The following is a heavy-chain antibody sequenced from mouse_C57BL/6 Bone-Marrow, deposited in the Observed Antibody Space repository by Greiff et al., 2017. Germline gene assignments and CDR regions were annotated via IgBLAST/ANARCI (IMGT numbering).Heavy chain of an antibody. D-gene: IGHD1-1*01. V-gene: IGHV1-80*01. CDR3: ARRGCYVSSFCDY. J-gene: IGHJ2*01. Sequence: VQLQQSGAELVKPGASVTISCKASGYAFSSYWMNWVKQRPGKGLEWIGQNYPGDGDTNYNGKFKGKATLTADKSSSTAYMQLSSLTSEDSAVYFGARRGCYVSSFCDYWGQGTTLTVSS. CDR2: NYPGDGDT. CDR1: GYAFSSYW.